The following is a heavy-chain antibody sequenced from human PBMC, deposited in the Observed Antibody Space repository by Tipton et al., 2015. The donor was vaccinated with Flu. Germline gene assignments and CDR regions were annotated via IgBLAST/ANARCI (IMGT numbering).Heavy chain of an antibody. CDR2: INHSGST. J-gene: IGHJ5*02. CDR1: GGSLSGYY. V-gene: IGHV4-34*01. D-gene: IGHD6-6*01. CDR3: ARGLVDDYSSSWWFDP. Sequence: TLSLTCAVYGGSLSGYYWSWIRQPPGKGLEWIGEINHSGSTNYNPSLKSRVTISVDTSKIQFSLKLSSVTAADTAVYYCARGLVDDYSSSWWFDPWGQGTLVTVSS.